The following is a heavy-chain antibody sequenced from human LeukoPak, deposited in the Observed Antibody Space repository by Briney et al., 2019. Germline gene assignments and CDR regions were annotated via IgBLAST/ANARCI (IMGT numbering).Heavy chain of an antibody. J-gene: IGHJ4*02. Sequence: ASVKVSCKASGYTFSGYYMHWVRQAPGQGLEWMGWINPKSGGTNEAQKFHDRVTMTRDTSIRTAYMEVSRLRSDDTALYYCAKGGRVAGPADYWGQGTLVTLSS. V-gene: IGHV1-2*02. CDR3: AKGGRVAGPADY. D-gene: IGHD6-19*01. CDR2: INPKSGGT. CDR1: GYTFSGYY.